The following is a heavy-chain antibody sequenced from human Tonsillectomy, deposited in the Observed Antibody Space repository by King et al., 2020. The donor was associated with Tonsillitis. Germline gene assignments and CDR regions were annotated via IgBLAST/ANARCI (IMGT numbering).Heavy chain of an antibody. D-gene: IGHD2-21*01. Sequence: VQLQQWGAGLLKPSETLSLTCAVYGGSFSDYYWNWIRQPPGKGLEWIGEINHSGSTNYNPSLKSRVTLSVDTSKTQFSLQLSSVTAADTAVYYCASRWGLGAFDIWGQGTMVTVSS. CDR1: GGSFSDYY. J-gene: IGHJ3*02. CDR2: INHSGST. CDR3: ASRWGLGAFDI. V-gene: IGHV4-34*01.